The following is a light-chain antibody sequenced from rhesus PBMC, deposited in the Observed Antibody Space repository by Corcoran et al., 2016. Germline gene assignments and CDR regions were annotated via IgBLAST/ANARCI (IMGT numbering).Light chain of an antibody. J-gene: IGLJ6*01. CDR3: LLNYSVSDV. CDR2: NTK. V-gene: IGLV7-71*01. CDR1: AGAVTSGHY. Sequence: QAVVTQEPSLTVSPGGTVTLTSGSSAGAVTSGHYPNWFQQKPGQAPRGLIYNTKRKHSCTPARFSGAPAGGKAALTRSGAQPEDEAEYYCLLNYSVSDVFGSGTKLTVL.